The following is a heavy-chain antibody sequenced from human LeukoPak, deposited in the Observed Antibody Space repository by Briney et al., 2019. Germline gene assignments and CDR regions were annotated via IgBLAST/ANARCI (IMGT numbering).Heavy chain of an antibody. CDR1: GGSFSGYY. CDR3: ARGRFLEWLLD. CDR2: INHSGST. Sequence: KPSETLSLTCAVYGGSFSGYYWSWIRQPPGKGLEWIGEINHSGSTNYNPSLKSRVTISVDTSKNQFSLKLSSVTAADTAVYHCARGRFLEWLLDWGQGTLVTVSS. J-gene: IGHJ4*02. V-gene: IGHV4-34*01. D-gene: IGHD3-3*01.